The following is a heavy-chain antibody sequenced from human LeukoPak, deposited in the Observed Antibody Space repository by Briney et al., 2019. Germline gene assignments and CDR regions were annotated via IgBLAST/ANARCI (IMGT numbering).Heavy chain of an antibody. CDR3: AKRGSYSSSSLSDY. J-gene: IGHJ4*02. D-gene: IGHD6-6*01. CDR1: GFTFSSHA. Sequence: GGSLRLSCAASGFTFSSHAMSWVRHAPGKGLQWISAISGSGGSTYYADSEKGRFTISRDNSKNTLYLQMNSLRTEDTAVYYCAKRGSYSSSSLSDYWGQGTLVTVSS. CDR2: ISGSGGST. V-gene: IGHV3-23*01.